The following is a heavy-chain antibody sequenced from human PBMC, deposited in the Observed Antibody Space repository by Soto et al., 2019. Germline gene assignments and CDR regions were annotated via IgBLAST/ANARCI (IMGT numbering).Heavy chain of an antibody. CDR3: ARVGYGSGHPIYCYYYGMDV. Sequence: SVKVSCKASGGTFSSYAISWVRQAPGQGLEWMGGIIPIFGTANYAQKFQGRVTITADESTSTAYMELSSLRSEDTAVYYCARVGYGSGHPIYCYYYGMDVWGQGTTVTVSS. J-gene: IGHJ6*02. D-gene: IGHD3-10*01. V-gene: IGHV1-69*13. CDR1: GGTFSSYA. CDR2: IIPIFGTA.